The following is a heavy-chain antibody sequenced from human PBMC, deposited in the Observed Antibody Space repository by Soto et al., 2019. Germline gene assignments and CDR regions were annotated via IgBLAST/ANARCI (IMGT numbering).Heavy chain of an antibody. V-gene: IGHV3-74*01. J-gene: IGHJ3*02. Sequence: GGSLRLSCAASGFTFSNYWMHWVRQGPGKGLVWVSRINSDGSSTTYADSVKGRFTISRDNAKNTLYLQMSSLRAEDTAVYYCAREYYDFWSGTASDAFDIWGQGTMVTVSS. D-gene: IGHD3-3*01. CDR2: INSDGSST. CDR3: AREYYDFWSGTASDAFDI. CDR1: GFTFSNYW.